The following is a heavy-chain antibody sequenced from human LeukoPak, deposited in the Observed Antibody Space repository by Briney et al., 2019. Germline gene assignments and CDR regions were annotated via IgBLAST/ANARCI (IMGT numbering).Heavy chain of an antibody. CDR1: GFTVSSNY. D-gene: IGHD6-19*01. Sequence: SGGSLRLSCAASGFTVSSNYMSWVRQAPGKGLEWVSVIHSGGSTYYADSVKGRFTISRDNSKNTLYLQMNSLRAEDTAVYYCARAGSGRLYNWFDPWGQGTLVTVSS. CDR2: IHSGGST. V-gene: IGHV3-66*02. CDR3: ARAGSGRLYNWFDP. J-gene: IGHJ5*02.